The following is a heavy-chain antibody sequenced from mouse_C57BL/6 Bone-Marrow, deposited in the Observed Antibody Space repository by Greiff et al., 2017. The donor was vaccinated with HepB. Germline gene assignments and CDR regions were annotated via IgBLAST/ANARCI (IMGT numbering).Heavy chain of an antibody. CDR1: GFTFSDYG. J-gene: IGHJ4*01. CDR3: ARRAITTVVAPYAMDY. V-gene: IGHV5-15*01. D-gene: IGHD1-1*01. CDR2: ISNLAYSN. Sequence: EVMLVESGGGLVQPGGSLKLSCAASGFTFSDYGMAWVRQAPRKGPEWVAFISNLAYSNYYADTVTGRFTISRENAKNTLYLEMSRLRSEDTAMYYCARRAITTVVAPYAMDYWGQGTSVTVSS.